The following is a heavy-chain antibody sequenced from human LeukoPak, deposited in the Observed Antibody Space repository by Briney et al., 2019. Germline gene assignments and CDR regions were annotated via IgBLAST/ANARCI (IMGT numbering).Heavy chain of an antibody. V-gene: IGHV3-21*01. J-gene: IGHJ5*02. CDR3: AREWNIVATIPPS. D-gene: IGHD5-12*01. CDR1: GFTFSSYS. Sequence: GGSLRLSCAASGFTFSSYSMNWVRQAPGKGLEWVSSISSSSSYIYYADSAKGRFTISRDNAKNSLYLQMNSLRAEDTAVYYCAREWNIVATIPPSWGQGTLVTVSS. CDR2: ISSSSSYI.